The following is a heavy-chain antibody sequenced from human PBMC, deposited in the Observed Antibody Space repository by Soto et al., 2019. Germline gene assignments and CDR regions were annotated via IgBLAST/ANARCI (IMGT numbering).Heavy chain of an antibody. D-gene: IGHD6-19*01. Sequence: EVQLLESGGGLVQPGGSLRLSCAASGFTFSSYAMSWVRQAPGKGLEWVSAISGSGGSTYYADSVKGRFTISRDNSKNTMYLQMNSLRAEDTAVYYCAKPWAAPGIAVAGGSPIDYWGQGTLVTVSS. CDR1: GFTFSSYA. J-gene: IGHJ4*02. V-gene: IGHV3-23*01. CDR2: ISGSGGST. CDR3: AKPWAAPGIAVAGGSPIDY.